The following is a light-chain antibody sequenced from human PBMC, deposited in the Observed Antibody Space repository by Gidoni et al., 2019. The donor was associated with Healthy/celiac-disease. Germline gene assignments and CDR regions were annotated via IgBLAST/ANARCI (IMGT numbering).Light chain of an antibody. CDR1: QDISNY. CDR3: QQYDNLPPVYT. J-gene: IGKJ2*01. V-gene: IGKV1-33*01. Sequence: DIQMTQSPSSLSASVGDRVNIPCRASQDISNYLNWYQQKPGTAPKLLIYDASNLETGVPSRFSGSGSGTDFTFTISSLQPEDIATYYCQQYDNLPPVYTFGQGTKLEIK. CDR2: DAS.